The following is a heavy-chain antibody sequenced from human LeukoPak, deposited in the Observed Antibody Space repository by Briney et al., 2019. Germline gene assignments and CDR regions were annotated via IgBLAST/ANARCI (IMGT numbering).Heavy chain of an antibody. CDR3: ARDGEYGTGSYYRGSFDY. CDR1: GYSFTAFY. D-gene: IGHD3-10*01. CDR2: IHPRSGDT. J-gene: IGHJ4*02. V-gene: IGHV1-2*02. Sequence: ASVKVSCKASGYSFTAFYIHWVRQAPGQGLEWMGWIHPRSGDTRYAQKFQGRVTMTRDTSISTVYMDLSSLGSDDTAVYYCARDGEYGTGSYYRGSFDYWGQGILVTVSS.